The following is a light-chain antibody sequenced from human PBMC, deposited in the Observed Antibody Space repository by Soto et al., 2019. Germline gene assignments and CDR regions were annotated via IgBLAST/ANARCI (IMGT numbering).Light chain of an antibody. CDR3: HQRSQWPQT. J-gene: IGKJ2*01. Sequence: EIVLTQSPVTLSLSPGERATLSCRASQSVSRYLAWYQQRPGQAPRLLIYEASNRATGIPARFSGSGSGTDFTLTISSLEPEDFAVYYCHQRSQWPQTFGHGTKLEI. CDR1: QSVSRY. V-gene: IGKV3-11*01. CDR2: EAS.